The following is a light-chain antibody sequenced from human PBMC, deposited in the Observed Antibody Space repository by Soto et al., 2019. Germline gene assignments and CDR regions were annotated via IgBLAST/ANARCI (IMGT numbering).Light chain of an antibody. Sequence: QSVLTQPASVSGSPGQSITISCTGTSSDVGSYNLVSWYQQHPGKAPKLMIYEGSKRPSGVSNGFSGSKSGNTAFLTISGLQAEDEADYYCCSYAGSRIWVFGGGTQLTVL. CDR3: CSYAGSRIWV. V-gene: IGLV2-23*01. J-gene: IGLJ3*02. CDR2: EGS. CDR1: SSDVGSYNL.